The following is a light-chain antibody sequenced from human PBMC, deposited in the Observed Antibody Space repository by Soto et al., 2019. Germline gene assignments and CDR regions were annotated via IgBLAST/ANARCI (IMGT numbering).Light chain of an antibody. CDR1: XXXXXY. J-gene: IGKJ4*01. V-gene: IGKV3-11*01. Sequence: EIVMTQSPXXXXLSPXXXXXXXXXAXXXXXXYLAWYQQKPGQTPRLLIYDASNRATGIPARFSGSGSGTDFTLTIRSLEPEDFAVYYCQQRSNWPPLTFGVGTKVEI. CDR2: DAS. CDR3: QQRSNWPPLT.